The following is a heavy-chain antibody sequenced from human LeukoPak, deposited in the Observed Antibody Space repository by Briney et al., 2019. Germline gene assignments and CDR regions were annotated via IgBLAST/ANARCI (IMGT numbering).Heavy chain of an antibody. CDR1: GYIFTDYA. V-gene: IGHV1-3*01. Sequence: GASVKVSCKASGYIFTDYAIHWLRQAPGQRPEWMGWMNAGNGNTKYSQKLQGRITLIMDTSAATAYMELSSLRHDDLAVYYCARGRGTSGSNRDFYYYYYMDVWGKGTTVTVSS. CDR3: ARGRGTSGSNRDFYYYYYMDV. CDR2: MNAGNGNT. J-gene: IGHJ6*03. D-gene: IGHD2-15*01.